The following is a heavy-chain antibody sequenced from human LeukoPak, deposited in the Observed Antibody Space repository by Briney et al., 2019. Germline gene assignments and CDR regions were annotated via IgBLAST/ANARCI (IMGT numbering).Heavy chain of an antibody. D-gene: IGHD2-21*01. CDR3: ARGDGRSFDY. CDR2: IYYSGST. Sequence: SETLSLTCTVSGGSISSNSYYWGWIRQPPGKGLEWVGSIYYSGSTYYNPSLKSRVTISVDMSKNQFSLKLSSVTAADTAVYYCARGDGRSFDYWGQGTLVTVSS. CDR1: GGSISSNSYY. V-gene: IGHV4-39*01. J-gene: IGHJ4*02.